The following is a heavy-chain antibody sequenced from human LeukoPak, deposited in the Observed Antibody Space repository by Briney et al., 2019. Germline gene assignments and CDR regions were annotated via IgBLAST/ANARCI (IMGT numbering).Heavy chain of an antibody. CDR1: GASITSSSYY. Sequence: SETLSLTCTVSGASITSSSYYWGWIRQPPGKGLEWIGSNYYSGNTYHNPSLKSRVTISVDTSKKQFSLRLSSVTAADTAVYYCARQLLIFDSSAFVFWGQGTLVTVSS. V-gene: IGHV4-39*01. J-gene: IGHJ4*02. CDR2: NYYSGNT. D-gene: IGHD3-22*01. CDR3: ARQLLIFDSSAFVF.